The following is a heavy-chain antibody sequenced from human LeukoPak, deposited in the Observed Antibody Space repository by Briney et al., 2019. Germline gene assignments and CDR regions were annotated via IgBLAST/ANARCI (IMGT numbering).Heavy chain of an antibody. J-gene: IGHJ4*02. Sequence: EGSLGLSCAGPGFMFHDYAIHWVRQAPGKGLEWVSLISGDGGSTFYADSVKGRFIISRDNSKNSLYLQMNSLRSDDTALYYCARESESSGWYDYWGQGTLVTVSS. CDR3: ARESESSGWYDY. CDR2: ISGDGGST. D-gene: IGHD6-19*01. V-gene: IGHV3-43*02. CDR1: GFMFHDYA.